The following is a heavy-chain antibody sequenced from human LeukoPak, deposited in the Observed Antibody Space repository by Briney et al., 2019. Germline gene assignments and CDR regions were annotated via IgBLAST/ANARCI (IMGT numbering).Heavy chain of an antibody. CDR2: ISYDGSNK. V-gene: IGHV3-30*18. J-gene: IGHJ4*02. CDR1: GFTFRSHG. D-gene: IGHD3-22*01. Sequence: GGSLRLSCAASGFTFRSHGMHWVRQAPGKGLVWVAVISYDGSNKFYADSVKGRFTISRDNSKNTLFLQMNSLRAEDTALYYCAKDQGSSGYYDYWGQGTLVTVSS. CDR3: AKDQGSSGYYDY.